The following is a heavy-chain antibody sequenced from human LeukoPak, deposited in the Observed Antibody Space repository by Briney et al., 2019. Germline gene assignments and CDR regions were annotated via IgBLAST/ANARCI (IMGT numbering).Heavy chain of an antibody. CDR2: INPNSGGT. J-gene: IGHJ3*02. CDR3: ARDIRPGFAYVTAAFDI. D-gene: IGHD3-10*02. V-gene: IGHV1-2*02. CDR1: GYTFTAYY. Sequence: GASVNVSCKASGYTFTAYYIYWMRQAPGLGLEWMGWINPNSGGTNNAHKFQGRVTMTRDTSISTAYMELSRLSSDDTAVYYCARDIRPGFAYVTAAFDIWGLGTMVTVSS.